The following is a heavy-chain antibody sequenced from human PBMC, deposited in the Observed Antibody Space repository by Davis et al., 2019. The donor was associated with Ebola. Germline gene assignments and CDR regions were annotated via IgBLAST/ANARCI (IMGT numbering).Heavy chain of an antibody. Sequence: GESLKISCKGSGYSFTSYWIGWVRQMPGKGLECMGIIFPGDSDTRYSPSFLGQVTISADKSITTAYLQWSSLKASDTAMYYCARLRSITRLTSFYYWGQGTLVTVSS. CDR3: ARLRSITRLTSFYY. V-gene: IGHV5-51*01. CDR2: IFPGDSDT. D-gene: IGHD3-10*01. CDR1: GYSFTSYW. J-gene: IGHJ4*02.